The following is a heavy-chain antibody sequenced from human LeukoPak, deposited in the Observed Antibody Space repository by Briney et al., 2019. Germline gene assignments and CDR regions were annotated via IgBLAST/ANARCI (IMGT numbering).Heavy chain of an antibody. D-gene: IGHD2-21*01. V-gene: IGHV4-4*07. CDR1: GGSVTTSY. J-gene: IGHJ4*02. CDR2: VYISGDT. Sequence: SETLSLTCTVSGGSVTTSYWSWIRQSAGEGLEWIGRVYISGDTKYNPSLKSRVIMSLDASKNQFSLSLRSVTAADTAVYYCARLIAEVGGGTNYFDTWGQGTLVTVS. CDR3: ARLIAEVGGGTNYFDT.